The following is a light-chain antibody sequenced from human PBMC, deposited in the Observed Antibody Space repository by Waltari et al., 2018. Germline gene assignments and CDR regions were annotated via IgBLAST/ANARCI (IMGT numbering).Light chain of an antibody. J-gene: IGLJ2*01. CDR2: EVS. CDR3: SSFAGNNNVV. Sequence: QSALTQPPSASGSPGQSVTISCTGTSNDVGAYNYVSWYQQHPGKAPKLMIYEVSMRPSVVPDRFSGSKSDNTASLTVSGLQAEDEADYYCSSFAGNNNVVFGGGTKLTVL. CDR1: SNDVGAYNY. V-gene: IGLV2-8*01.